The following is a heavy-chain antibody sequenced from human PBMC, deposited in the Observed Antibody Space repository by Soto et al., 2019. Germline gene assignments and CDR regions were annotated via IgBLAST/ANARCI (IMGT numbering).Heavy chain of an antibody. CDR1: GGSISSYY. V-gene: IGHV4-59*01. Sequence: PSETLPLTCSVSGGSISSYYWSWIRQPPGKGLEWIGYIYYSGSTNYNPSLKSRVTISVDTSKNQFSLKLSSVTAADTAVYYCARVKGSSIAAKDWFDPWGQGTLVTVSS. J-gene: IGHJ5*02. D-gene: IGHD6-6*01. CDR2: IYYSGST. CDR3: ARVKGSSIAAKDWFDP.